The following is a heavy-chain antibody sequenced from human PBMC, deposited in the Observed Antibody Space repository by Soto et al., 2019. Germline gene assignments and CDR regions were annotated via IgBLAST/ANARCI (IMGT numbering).Heavy chain of an antibody. J-gene: IGHJ6*02. Sequence: QVQLVQSGAEVKKPGSSVKVSCKASGGTFSSSAISWVRQAPGQGLEWMGGIIPIFGTAEYAQKFQGRVTIAADESTSTDFMEVSSLRSEDTAVYYWASNGESYYYYGMDVWGQGTTVTVSS. CDR1: GGTFSSSA. CDR3: ASNGESYYYYGMDV. V-gene: IGHV1-69*12. CDR2: IIPIFGTA. D-gene: IGHD2-8*01.